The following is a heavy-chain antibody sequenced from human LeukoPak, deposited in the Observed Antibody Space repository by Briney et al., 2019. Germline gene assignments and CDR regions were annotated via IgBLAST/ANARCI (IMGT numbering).Heavy chain of an antibody. Sequence: SETLSLTCTVSGGSINNYYWSWIRQSPGKGLEWIGYIYYTGSTDSSPSLKSRVTISVDTSKNQFSLKLSSVTAADTAVYYCARALYDYVWGSYDGMDVWGQGTTVTVSS. D-gene: IGHD3-16*01. J-gene: IGHJ6*02. CDR3: ARALYDYVWGSYDGMDV. CDR2: IYYTGST. CDR1: GGSINNYY. V-gene: IGHV4-59*01.